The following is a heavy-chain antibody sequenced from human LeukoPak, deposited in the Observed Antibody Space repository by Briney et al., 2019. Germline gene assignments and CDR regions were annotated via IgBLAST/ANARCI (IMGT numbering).Heavy chain of an antibody. V-gene: IGHV3-9*01. J-gene: IGHJ1*01. D-gene: IGHD3-22*01. CDR3: ARGMYYYDSSGYAKEKYFQH. CDR1: GFTFDDYA. Sequence: GGSLRLSCAASGFTFDDYAMHWVRQAPGEGLEWVSGISWNSGSIGYADSVKGRFTISRDNAKNSLYLQMNSLRAEDTAVYYCARGMYYYDSSGYAKEKYFQHWGQGTLVTVSS. CDR2: ISWNSGSI.